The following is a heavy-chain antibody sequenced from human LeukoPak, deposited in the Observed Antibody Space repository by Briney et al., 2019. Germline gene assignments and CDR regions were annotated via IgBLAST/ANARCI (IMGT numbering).Heavy chain of an antibody. CDR3: ARVGLGITIFGVVKNAFDI. Sequence: QSGGPLRLSCEGSGFTFSSYWMSWVRQAPGKGLEWVANIKQDGSEKYYVDSVKGRFTISRDNAKNSLYLQMNSLRAEDTAVYYCARVGLGITIFGVVKNAFDIWGQGTMVTVSS. CDR1: GFTFSSYW. D-gene: IGHD3-3*01. J-gene: IGHJ3*02. V-gene: IGHV3-7*01. CDR2: IKQDGSEK.